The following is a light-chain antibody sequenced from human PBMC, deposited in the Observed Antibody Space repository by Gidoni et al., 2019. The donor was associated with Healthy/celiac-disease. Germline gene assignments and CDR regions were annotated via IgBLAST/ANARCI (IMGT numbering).Light chain of an antibody. CDR3: QQFLA. Sequence: EIVLTQSPGTLSLSPGERATLSCRASQSVSSSYLAWYQQKPGQAPRLLIYGASSRATGIPDRFSGSGSGTDFTLTISRLEPEDFAVYYCQQFLAFXXXTKVEIK. V-gene: IGKV3-20*01. CDR1: QSVSSSY. J-gene: IGKJ1*01. CDR2: GAS.